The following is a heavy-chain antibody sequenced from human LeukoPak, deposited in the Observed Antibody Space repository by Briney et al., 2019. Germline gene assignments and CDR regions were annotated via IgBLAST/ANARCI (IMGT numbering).Heavy chain of an antibody. Sequence: GGSLRLSCAASGFTFSSYAMSWVRQAPGKGLEWVSAVSDAGGSAYYADSVGGQFIISRDNSKDTLYLQMSSLRAEDTAVYYCAKSGGSGYFYLFDYWGRGTLVTVSS. CDR3: AKSGGSGYFYLFDY. J-gene: IGHJ4*02. CDR1: GFTFSSYA. V-gene: IGHV3-23*01. D-gene: IGHD3-10*01. CDR2: VSDAGGSA.